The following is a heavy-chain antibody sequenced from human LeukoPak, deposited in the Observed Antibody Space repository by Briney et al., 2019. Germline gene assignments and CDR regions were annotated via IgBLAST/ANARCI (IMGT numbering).Heavy chain of an antibody. CDR3: ARDGTRGYYYYGMDV. V-gene: IGHV3-23*01. CDR1: GFTFSRYA. Sequence: GGSPRLSCAASGFTFSRYAMSWVRQAPGKGLEWVSVISGSGGATYYADSVKGRFTISGDNSKNTLYLQMNSLRAEDTAVYYCARDGTRGYYYYGMDVWGQGTTVTVSS. D-gene: IGHD3-10*01. CDR2: ISGSGGAT. J-gene: IGHJ6*02.